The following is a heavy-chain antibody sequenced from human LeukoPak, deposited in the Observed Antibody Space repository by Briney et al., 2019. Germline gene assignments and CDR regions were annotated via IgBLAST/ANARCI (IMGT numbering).Heavy chain of an antibody. Sequence: GGSLSLSCAASGFTFSNYWMSWVRQAPGKGLEWVANIKEDGSEKYYVDSVKGRFTISRDNARSSLYLQMNSLRAEDTAVYYCASGRQLGYWGQGTLVTVSS. CDR3: ASGRQLGY. D-gene: IGHD6-13*01. CDR2: IKEDGSEK. CDR1: GFTFSNYW. J-gene: IGHJ4*02. V-gene: IGHV3-7*01.